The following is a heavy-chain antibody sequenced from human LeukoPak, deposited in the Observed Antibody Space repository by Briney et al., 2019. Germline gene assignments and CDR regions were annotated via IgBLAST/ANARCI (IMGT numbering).Heavy chain of an antibody. CDR3: ASPGYCSGSVCYSGYLQH. J-gene: IGHJ1*01. D-gene: IGHD2-15*01. Sequence: GGSLRLSCAASGFTVSTNYMNWVRQAPGKGLEWVSVVYYGGDTYYADSVKGRFTISRDSSKNTLYLQMHSLRAEDTAVYYCASPGYCSGSVCYSGYLQHWGQGTLVTVSP. CDR2: VYYGGDT. V-gene: IGHV3-53*01. CDR1: GFTVSTNY.